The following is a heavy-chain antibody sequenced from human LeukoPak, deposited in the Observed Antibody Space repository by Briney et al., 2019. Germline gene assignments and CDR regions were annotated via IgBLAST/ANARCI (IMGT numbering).Heavy chain of an antibody. D-gene: IGHD2-15*01. V-gene: IGHV3-23*01. Sequence: PGGSLRLSCAASGFNFRDFAISWVRQAPGKGLEWVSGIGSDTTTHYAESVKGRFAISRDNAKNTLYLHMNSVRAEDTALYYCAKDLHYWVAMDVWGQGTTVTVS. CDR2: IGSDTTT. CDR1: GFNFRDFA. CDR3: AKDLHYWVAMDV. J-gene: IGHJ6*02.